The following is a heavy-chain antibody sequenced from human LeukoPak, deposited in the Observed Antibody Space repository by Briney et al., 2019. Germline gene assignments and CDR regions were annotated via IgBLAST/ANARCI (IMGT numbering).Heavy chain of an antibody. CDR3: ARGGLSGWYYWFDP. J-gene: IGHJ5*02. V-gene: IGHV5-51*01. D-gene: IGHD6-19*01. Sequence: GDSLKISCKGSGYSFISYWIGWVRQMPGKGLEWMGIIYPGDSDTRYSPSFQGQVTISADKSMSTAYLQWSSLKASDTAITYCARGGLSGWYYWFDPWGQATLVTVSS. CDR1: GYSFISYW. CDR2: IYPGDSDT.